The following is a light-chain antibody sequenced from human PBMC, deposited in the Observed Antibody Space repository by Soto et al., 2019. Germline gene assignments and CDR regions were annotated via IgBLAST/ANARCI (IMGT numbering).Light chain of an antibody. CDR3: QQGYSTPHT. Sequence: DIQMTQSPSSLSASVGDRATITCRASQSISSYLNWYQQKPGKAPKLLIYAASSLQSGVPSRFSGSGSGTDFTLTISSLQPEDFATYYCQQGYSTPHTFGQGTRLEI. J-gene: IGKJ5*01. V-gene: IGKV1-39*01. CDR2: AAS. CDR1: QSISSY.